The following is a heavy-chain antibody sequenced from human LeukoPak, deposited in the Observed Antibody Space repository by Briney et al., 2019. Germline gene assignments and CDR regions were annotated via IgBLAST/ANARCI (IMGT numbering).Heavy chain of an antibody. J-gene: IGHJ4*02. V-gene: IGHV4-59*01. CDR3: AKAAKFYYGSETYYYFDY. CDR1: SASISTYY. D-gene: IGHD3-10*01. Sequence: PSETLSLTCTVSSASISTYYWSWIRQPPGKGLEWIGYIYHSGTSNYNPSLKSRVTMSVDTSKNQFSLSLSSVTSADTAVYYCAKAAKFYYGSETYYYFDYWGQGILVTVSS. CDR2: IYHSGTS.